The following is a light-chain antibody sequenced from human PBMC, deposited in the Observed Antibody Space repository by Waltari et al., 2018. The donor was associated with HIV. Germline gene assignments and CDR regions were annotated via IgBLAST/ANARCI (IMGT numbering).Light chain of an antibody. CDR3: QQSYSLPRT. CDR1: QSIISY. J-gene: IGKJ2*01. CDR2: AAS. Sequence: DIQMTQFPSSLSASVGDRVTISCRASQSIISYINWYQEKPGKAPELLIYAASTLQSGVPSRFSASGSETDFTLTISSLQPEDCATYYCQQSYSLPRTFGQGTKLEIK. V-gene: IGKV1-39*01.